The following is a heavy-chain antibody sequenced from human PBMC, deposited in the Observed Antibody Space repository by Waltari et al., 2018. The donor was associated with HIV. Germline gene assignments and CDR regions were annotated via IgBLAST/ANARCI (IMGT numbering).Heavy chain of an antibody. CDR1: GYSFSTFW. CDR2: IYPVEYAT. J-gene: IGHJ4*02. Sequence: VQLVQSGAEVKKPGESLKIPCKGSGYSFSTFWIGWVRLVPGKGLDWLGIIYPVEYATRHSASFRGQVTISVDKSISTAYLQWSSLKASDTAMYYCVSGRMGVVPAATAPLCFDCWGQGTLVTVSS. V-gene: IGHV5-51*01. CDR3: VSGRMGVVPAATAPLCFDC. D-gene: IGHD2-2*01.